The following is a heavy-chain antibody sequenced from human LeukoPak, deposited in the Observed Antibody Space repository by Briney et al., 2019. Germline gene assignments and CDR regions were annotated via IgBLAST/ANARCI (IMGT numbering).Heavy chain of an antibody. Sequence: ASVTVSCKASGYTFTDYYMHWVRQAPGQGLEWMGWINPKSGGTNYAQKFQGRVTMTRDTSISTAYMELSSLRSDDTAVYYCARRGDWNHHDFWGQGTLVTVSS. J-gene: IGHJ4*02. CDR1: GYTFTDYY. CDR3: ARRGDWNHHDF. V-gene: IGHV1-2*02. D-gene: IGHD1-1*01. CDR2: INPKSGGT.